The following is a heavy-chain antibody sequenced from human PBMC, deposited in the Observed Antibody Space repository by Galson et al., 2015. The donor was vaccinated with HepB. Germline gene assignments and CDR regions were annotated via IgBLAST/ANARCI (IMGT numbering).Heavy chain of an antibody. CDR3: VRAGDSAGWEFEY. CDR1: GFTLDDYG. CDR2: SNWNGGNT. V-gene: IGHV3-20*04. J-gene: IGHJ4*02. D-gene: IGHD5-12*01. Sequence: SLRLSCAASGFTLDDYGMSWVRQAPGKGLEWVAGSNWNGGNTGYADSVQGRFIISRDDAKNSLHLQMNSLRAEDTALYYCVRAGDSAGWEFEYWGQGTLVTVSS.